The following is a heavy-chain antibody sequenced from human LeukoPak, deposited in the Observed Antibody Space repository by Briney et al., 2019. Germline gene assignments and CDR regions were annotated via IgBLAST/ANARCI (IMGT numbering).Heavy chain of an antibody. D-gene: IGHD3-16*02. CDR3: ARDRYDYVWGSYRFDY. CDR1: GFTFSSYE. J-gene: IGHJ4*02. V-gene: IGHV3-48*03. Sequence: GGSLRLSCAASGFTFSSYEMNWVRQAPGKGLEWVSYISSSGSTIYYADSVKGRFTTSRDNAKNSLYLQMNSLRAEDTAVYYCARDRYDYVWGSYRFDYWGQGTLVTVSS. CDR2: ISSSGSTI.